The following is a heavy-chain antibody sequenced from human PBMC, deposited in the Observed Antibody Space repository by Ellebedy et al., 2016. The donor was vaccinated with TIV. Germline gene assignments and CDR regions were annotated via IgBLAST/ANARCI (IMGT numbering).Heavy chain of an antibody. CDR1: GYTFSKYA. CDR3: ARSEAISWFDP. D-gene: IGHD2-2*02. J-gene: IGHJ5*02. Sequence: AASVKVSCKASGYTFSKYAIYWVRQAPGQRLEWMGRINAGNGYTKYSQKFEVRVTFTRETSASTAYMELSSLRSEDTAVYYCARSEAISWFDPWGQGTLVTVSS. V-gene: IGHV1-3*01. CDR2: INAGNGYT.